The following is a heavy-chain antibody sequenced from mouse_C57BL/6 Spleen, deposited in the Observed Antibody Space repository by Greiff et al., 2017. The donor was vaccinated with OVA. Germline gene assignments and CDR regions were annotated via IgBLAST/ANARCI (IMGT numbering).Heavy chain of an antibody. Sequence: QVQLQQPGAELVRPGSSVKLSCKASGYTFTSYWMHWVKQRPLQGLEWIGNIDPSDSESHYNQKFKDKATWTVDKSTSTAYMQLSSLTSEDSAVYYCARSDYYGSSYYFDYWGQGTTLTVSS. D-gene: IGHD1-1*01. J-gene: IGHJ2*01. V-gene: IGHV1-52*01. CDR3: ARSDYYGSSYYFDY. CDR1: GYTFTSYW. CDR2: IDPSDSES.